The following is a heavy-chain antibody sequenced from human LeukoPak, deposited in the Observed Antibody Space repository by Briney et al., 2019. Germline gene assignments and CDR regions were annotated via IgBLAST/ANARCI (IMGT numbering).Heavy chain of an antibody. J-gene: IGHJ3*02. Sequence: SETLSLTCTVSGGSISSYYWSWTRQPPGKGLEWIGYIYYSGSTNYNPSLKSRVTISVDTSKNQFSLKLSSVTAADTAVYYCATCGGDCFGAFDIWGQGTMVTVSS. V-gene: IGHV4-59*01. D-gene: IGHD2-21*02. CDR2: IYYSGST. CDR1: GGSISSYY. CDR3: ATCGGDCFGAFDI.